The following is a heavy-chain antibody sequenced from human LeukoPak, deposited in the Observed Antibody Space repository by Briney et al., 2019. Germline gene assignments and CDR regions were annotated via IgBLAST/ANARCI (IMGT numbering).Heavy chain of an antibody. D-gene: IGHD2-2*01. CDR1: GYTFTGYY. Sequence: GASVKVSCKASGYTFTGYYLHWVRQAPGQGLEWMGWINPNSGVTNYAQKFQGGVTMTRDTSINTAYMELSSLTSDDTAVYYCARGGSTSWQSNSYFDLWGRGTLVTVSS. CDR3: ARGGSTSWQSNSYFDL. J-gene: IGHJ2*01. CDR2: INPNSGVT. V-gene: IGHV1-2*02.